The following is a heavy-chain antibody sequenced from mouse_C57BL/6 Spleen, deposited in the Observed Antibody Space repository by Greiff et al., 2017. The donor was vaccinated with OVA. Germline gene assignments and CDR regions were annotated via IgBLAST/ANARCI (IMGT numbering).Heavy chain of an antibody. D-gene: IGHD4-1*01. CDR2: INYDGSST. Sequence: DVKLVESEGGLVQPGRSMKLSCTASGFTFSDYYMAWVRQVPEKGLEWVANINYDGSSTYYLDSLKSRFIISRDNAKNILYLQMSSLKSEDTATYYCARRFPLGRDWYFDVWGTGTTVTVSS. V-gene: IGHV5-16*01. CDR1: GFTFSDYY. J-gene: IGHJ1*03. CDR3: ARRFPLGRDWYFDV.